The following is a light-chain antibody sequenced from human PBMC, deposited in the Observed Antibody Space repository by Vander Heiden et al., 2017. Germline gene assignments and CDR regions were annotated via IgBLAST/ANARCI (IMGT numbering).Light chain of an antibody. CDR3: NSRDTSGDHVV. J-gene: IGLJ2*01. Sequence: SSELTQDPAVSLALGQTVRITCQGDSLRNYYASWYLQKPGQAPVLVIYGNNNRPSGIPDRFAGSSSGDTTSLTITGAQAGDEADYDCNSRDTSGDHVVFGGGTKLTVL. CDR2: GNN. V-gene: IGLV3-19*01. CDR1: SLRNYY.